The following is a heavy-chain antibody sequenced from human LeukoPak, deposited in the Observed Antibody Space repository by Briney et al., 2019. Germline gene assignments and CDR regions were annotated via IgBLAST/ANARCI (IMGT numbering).Heavy chain of an antibody. CDR2: ISAYNGNT. V-gene: IGHV1-18*01. CDR1: GYTFSSYG. J-gene: IGHJ6*03. D-gene: IGHD5-18*01. CDR3: ARDRHTAMVYYYYYMDV. Sequence: ASVKVSCKASGYTFSSYGINWVRQAPGQGLEWMGWISAYNGNTNYAQNLQGRVTVTTDTSTSTAYMELRSLGSDDTAVYYCARDRHTAMVYYYYYMDVWGTGTTVTVSS.